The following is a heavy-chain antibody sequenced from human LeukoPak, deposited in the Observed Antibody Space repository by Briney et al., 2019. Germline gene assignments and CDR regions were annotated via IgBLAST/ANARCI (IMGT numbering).Heavy chain of an antibody. CDR3: VRGAPFDY. D-gene: IGHD1-26*01. J-gene: IGHJ4*02. CDR1: GFTFTSYW. CDR2: INSDGTST. V-gene: IGHV3-74*01. Sequence: PGGSLRLSCAASGFTFTSYWMHWVLQAPGKGLVWVSRINSDGTSTSYADSVKGRFTISRDNAKNMLYLEMNSLRVDDTSVYYCVRGAPFDYWGQGTLVTVSS.